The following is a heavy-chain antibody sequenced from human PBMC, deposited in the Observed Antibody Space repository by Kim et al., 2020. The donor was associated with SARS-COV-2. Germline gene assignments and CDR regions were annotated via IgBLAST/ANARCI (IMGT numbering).Heavy chain of an antibody. J-gene: IGHJ3*02. CDR1: GGSISSYY. D-gene: IGHD6-19*01. V-gene: IGHV4-59*01. CDR3: ARGRVSSGWFDAFDI. CDR2: IYYSGST. Sequence: SETLSLTCTVSGGSISSYYWSWIRQPPGKGLEWIGYIYYSGSTNYNPSLKSRVTISVDTSKNQFSLKLSSVTAADTAVYYCARGRVSSGWFDAFDIWGQG.